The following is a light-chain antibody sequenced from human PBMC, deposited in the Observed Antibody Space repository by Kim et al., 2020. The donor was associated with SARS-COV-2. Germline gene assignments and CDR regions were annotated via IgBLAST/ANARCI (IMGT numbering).Light chain of an antibody. CDR1: SLRSYY. J-gene: IGLJ3*02. Sequence: SSELTQDPALSVALGQTVRITCQGDSLRSYYASWYQQKTGQAPVLVIYGKNNRPSGIPDRFSGSSSGNTASLTITGAQAEDEADYSCNSRDISGNHWVFGGGTKLTVL. CDR2: GKN. V-gene: IGLV3-19*01. CDR3: NSRDISGNHWV.